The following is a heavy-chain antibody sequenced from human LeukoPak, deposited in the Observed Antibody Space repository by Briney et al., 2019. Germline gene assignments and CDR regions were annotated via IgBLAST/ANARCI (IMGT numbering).Heavy chain of an antibody. J-gene: IGHJ4*02. Sequence: GGSLRLSCAASGFTFSSYAMSWVRQAPGKGLECVSYISGDGSTIYYADSVRGRFTISRDNAQNSLYLQMNSLRVEDTAVYYCARGGSGLYEPLDYWGQGTLVTVSS. D-gene: IGHD6-19*01. CDR1: GFTFSSYA. CDR3: ARGGSGLYEPLDY. CDR2: ISGDGSTI. V-gene: IGHV3-48*04.